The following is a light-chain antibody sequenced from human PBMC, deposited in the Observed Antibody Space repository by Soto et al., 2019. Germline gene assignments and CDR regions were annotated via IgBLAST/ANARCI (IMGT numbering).Light chain of an antibody. CDR1: QGVSDW. CDR2: AAS. CDR3: QQSYSIPIT. V-gene: IGKV1-12*01. Sequence: DIQMTQSPSSVSASVGDSVTITCRPSQGVSDWVAWYQQKPGEAPKLLIYAASSLQSGVPSRFSGSGSGTDFTLTISSLQHEDFATYYCQQSYSIPITFGQGTRLEIK. J-gene: IGKJ5*01.